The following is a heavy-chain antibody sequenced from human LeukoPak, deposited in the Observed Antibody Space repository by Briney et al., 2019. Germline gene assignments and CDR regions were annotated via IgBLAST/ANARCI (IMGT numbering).Heavy chain of an antibody. J-gene: IGHJ5*02. Sequence: PSETLSHTCTVSGGSISSYYWSWIRQPAGKGLEWIGRMYTSGRTIYNPSLKSRVTMSIDTSKNQFSLKLNSVTAADTAVYYCARDLGSVTGTTNWFDPWGQGTLVTVSS. CDR2: MYTSGRT. CDR3: ARDLGSVTGTTNWFDP. CDR1: GGSISSYY. V-gene: IGHV4-4*07. D-gene: IGHD1-7*01.